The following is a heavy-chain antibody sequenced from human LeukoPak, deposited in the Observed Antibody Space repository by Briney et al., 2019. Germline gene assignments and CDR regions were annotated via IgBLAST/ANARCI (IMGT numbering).Heavy chain of an antibody. CDR2: VLSGGNT. V-gene: IGHV4-4*07. D-gene: IGHD1-26*01. CDR3: VRGTYFYDVSGYFAY. Sequence: SETLSLTCTVSGDSITSFSWNWIRRTAGKGLEWLGEVLSGGNTDYNPSLKSRVAMSVDTSKNQISLKLSSVTAADTAVYFCVRGTYFYDVSGYFAYWGRGIQVTVSS. J-gene: IGHJ4*02. CDR1: GDSITSFS.